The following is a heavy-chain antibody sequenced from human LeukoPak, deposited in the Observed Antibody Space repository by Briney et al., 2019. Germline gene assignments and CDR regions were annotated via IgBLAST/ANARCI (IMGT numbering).Heavy chain of an antibody. CDR3: ARVTRDGYNTWYFDY. V-gene: IGHV3-53*01. D-gene: IGHD5-24*01. Sequence: PGGSLRLSCAASGFTVSSNYMSWVRQAPGKGLEWGSVIYSGGSTYYADSVKGRFTISRDNSKNTLYLQMNSLRAEDTAVYYCARVTRDGYNTWYFDYWGQGTLVTVSS. CDR1: GFTVSSNY. CDR2: IYSGGST. J-gene: IGHJ4*02.